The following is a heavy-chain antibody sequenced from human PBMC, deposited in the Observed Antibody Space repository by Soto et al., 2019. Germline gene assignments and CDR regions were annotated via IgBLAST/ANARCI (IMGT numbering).Heavy chain of an antibody. V-gene: IGHV1-69*02. CDR3: ASRRRDGYNSAY. CDR2: IIPILGIA. Sequence: QVQLVQSGAEVKKPGSSVKVSCKASGGTFSSYNISWVRQAPGQGLEWMGRIIPILGIANYAQKFQGRVTITADKSTSTAYMELSSLRSEDTAVYYCASRRRDGYNSAYWGQGTLVTVSS. D-gene: IGHD5-12*01. J-gene: IGHJ4*02. CDR1: GGTFSSYN.